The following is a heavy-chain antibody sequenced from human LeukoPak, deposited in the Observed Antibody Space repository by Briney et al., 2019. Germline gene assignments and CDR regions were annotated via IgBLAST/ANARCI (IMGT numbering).Heavy chain of an antibody. J-gene: IGHJ3*02. CDR1: GFTFSTYG. CDR2: VSYDGSDK. CDR3: AKPRGGDSWAFDI. D-gene: IGHD2-21*02. Sequence: PGGSLRLFCEASGFTFSTYGMHCVRQAPGKGLEWVAGVSYDGSDKYYADSVKGRFTISRDNSKNTLYLQMNSLRPDDTAVYYCAKPRGGDSWAFDIWGHGTMVAVSS. V-gene: IGHV3-30*18.